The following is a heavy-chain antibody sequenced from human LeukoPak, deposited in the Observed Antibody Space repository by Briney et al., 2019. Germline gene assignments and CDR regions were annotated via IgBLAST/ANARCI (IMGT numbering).Heavy chain of an antibody. D-gene: IGHD3-22*01. CDR3: ARDYYDSSGYRTLGY. Sequence: TLSLTCTVPGGSISSGSYYWSWIRQPAGKGLEWIGRIYTSGSTNYNPSLKSRVTISVDTSKNQFSLKLSSVTAADTAVYYCARDYYDSSGYRTLGYWGQGTLVSVSS. V-gene: IGHV4-61*02. CDR2: IYTSGST. J-gene: IGHJ4*02. CDR1: GGSISSGSYY.